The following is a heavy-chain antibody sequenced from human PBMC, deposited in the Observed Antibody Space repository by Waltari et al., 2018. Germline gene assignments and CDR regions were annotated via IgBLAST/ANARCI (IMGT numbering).Heavy chain of an antibody. D-gene: IGHD3-22*01. V-gene: IGHV3-30-3*01. CDR1: GFTFSSYA. Sequence: QVQLVESGGGVVQPGRSLRLSCAASGFTFSSYAMHWVRQAPGKGLECVAVISYDGSNKYYADSVKGRFTISRDNSKNTLYLQMNSLRAEDTAVYFCERGGDDGRGYYPRDYWGQGTLVTVSS. CDR2: ISYDGSNK. J-gene: IGHJ4*02. CDR3: ERGGDDGRGYYPRDY.